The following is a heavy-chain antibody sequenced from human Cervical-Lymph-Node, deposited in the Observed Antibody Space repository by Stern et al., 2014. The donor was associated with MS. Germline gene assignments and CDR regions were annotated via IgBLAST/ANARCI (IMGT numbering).Heavy chain of an antibody. CDR1: GSSIKTVGYF. J-gene: IGHJ4*02. CDR2: ISHSGVT. V-gene: IGHV4-31*03. CDR3: MRGDY. Sequence: QLQLQESGPGLVKPSPPLSLTCTVSGSSIKTVGYFWSWVRQRPGKGLEWIGFISHSGVTFYNETLKSRVTLSQDTSANQFSLRLTSVTAADTALYFCMRGDYWGRGILVAVSS.